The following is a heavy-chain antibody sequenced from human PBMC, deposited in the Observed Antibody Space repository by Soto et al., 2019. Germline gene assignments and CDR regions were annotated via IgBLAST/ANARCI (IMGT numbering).Heavy chain of an antibody. CDR1: GVTFSDCY. V-gene: IGHV3-11*01. Sequence: QVQLVESGGGLVKPGGSLRLSCAVSGVTFSDCYMNWIRQAPGKGLEWVSYIGSSGTSINYAGSVKGRFTISRDNAKSSLYLQRISLRAEDTAMYYCARVRFGEWGYAMVVWCQGTTVAVSS. J-gene: IGHJ6*02. CDR3: ARVRFGEWGYAMVV. D-gene: IGHD3-10*01. CDR2: IGSSGTSI.